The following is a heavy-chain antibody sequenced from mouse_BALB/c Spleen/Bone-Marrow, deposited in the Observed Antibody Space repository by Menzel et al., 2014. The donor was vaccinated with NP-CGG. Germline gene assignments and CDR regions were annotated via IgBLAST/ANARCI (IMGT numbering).Heavy chain of an antibody. J-gene: IGHJ3*01. CDR1: GYTFTSYW. D-gene: IGHD2-1*01. CDR2: IYPGDGDT. CDR3: ERGGESYY. V-gene: IGHV1-87*01. Sequence: VKLQESGAELARPGASVKLSCKASGYTFTSYWMQWVKQRPGQGLEWIGAIYPGDGDTRYTQKFKGKATLTADRSSSTAYMQLRSWASEACGVYFCERGGESYYGGQGLLVIV.